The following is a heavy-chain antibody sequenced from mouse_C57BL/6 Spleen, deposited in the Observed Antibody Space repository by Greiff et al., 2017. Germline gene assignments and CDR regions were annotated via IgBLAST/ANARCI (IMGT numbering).Heavy chain of an antibody. Sequence: QVQLKESGAELVKPGASVKISCKASGYAFSSYWMNWVKQRPGKGLEWIGQIYPGDGDTNYNGKFKGKATLTADKSSSTAYMQLSSLTSEDSAVYFCARDSTTVVSQGGAMDYWGQGTSVTVSS. CDR3: ARDSTTVVSQGGAMDY. CDR2: IYPGDGDT. CDR1: GYAFSSYW. D-gene: IGHD1-1*01. J-gene: IGHJ4*01. V-gene: IGHV1-80*01.